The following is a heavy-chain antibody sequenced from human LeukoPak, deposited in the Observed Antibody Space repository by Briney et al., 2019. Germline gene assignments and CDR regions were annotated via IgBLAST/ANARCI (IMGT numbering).Heavy chain of an antibody. Sequence: GESLKISCMGSGSSFTSYWIGWVRQMPGKGLEWMGIIYPGDSDTRYSPSFQGQVTISADKSISTAYLQWSSLKATDTAMYYCARQRYYDFWSGYLDYYYGMDVWGQGTTVTVSS. D-gene: IGHD3-3*01. CDR1: GSSFTSYW. CDR3: ARQRYYDFWSGYLDYYYGMDV. V-gene: IGHV5-51*01. CDR2: IYPGDSDT. J-gene: IGHJ6*02.